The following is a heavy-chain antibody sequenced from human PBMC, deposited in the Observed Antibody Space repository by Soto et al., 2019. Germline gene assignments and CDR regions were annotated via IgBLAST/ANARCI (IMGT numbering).Heavy chain of an antibody. V-gene: IGHV1-3*01. Sequence: WASVKVSCKASGYSFSSYAIHWVRQAPGQGLEWMGWIHAGNGNTKYSQNFQGRVTISRDTSATTAYMELNSLRSEDTAVYYCARGVAFLDYWGQGTLVTVSS. J-gene: IGHJ4*02. CDR2: IHAGNGNT. CDR1: GYSFSSYA. D-gene: IGHD2-15*01. CDR3: ARGVAFLDY.